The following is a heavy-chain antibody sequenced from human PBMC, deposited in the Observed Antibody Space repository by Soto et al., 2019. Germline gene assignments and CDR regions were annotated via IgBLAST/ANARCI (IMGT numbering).Heavy chain of an antibody. J-gene: IGHJ6*02. CDR2: ISSSSSTI. CDR3: ARDPDYDFWSGYQFNYYYGMDV. D-gene: IGHD3-3*01. CDR1: GFTFSSYS. Sequence: GGSLRLSCAASGFTFSSYSMNWVRQAPGKGLEWVSYISSSSSTIYYADSVKGRFTISRDNAKNSLYLQMNSLRDEDTAVYYCARDPDYDFWSGYQFNYYYGMDVWGQGTTVTVSS. V-gene: IGHV3-48*02.